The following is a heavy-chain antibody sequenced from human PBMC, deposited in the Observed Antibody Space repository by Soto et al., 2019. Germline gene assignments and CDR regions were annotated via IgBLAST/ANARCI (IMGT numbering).Heavy chain of an antibody. J-gene: IGHJ6*02. CDR3: ARDLSAIITIFGVVTIGPRYYGMDV. CDR1: GYTFTSYG. V-gene: IGHV1-18*01. Sequence: ASVKVSCKASGYTFTSYGISWVRQAPGQGLEWMGWISAYNGNTNYAQKLQGRVTMTTDTSTSTAYMELRSLGSDDTAVYYCARDLSAIITIFGVVTIGPRYYGMDVWGQGTTVTVSS. D-gene: IGHD3-3*01. CDR2: ISAYNGNT.